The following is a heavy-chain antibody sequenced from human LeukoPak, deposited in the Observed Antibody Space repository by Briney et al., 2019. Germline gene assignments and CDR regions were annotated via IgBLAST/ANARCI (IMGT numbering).Heavy chain of an antibody. J-gene: IGHJ4*02. CDR2: IYYSGST. Sequence: SETLSLTCTVSGGSISSGDYYWSWIRQPPGKGLEWIGYIYYSGSTYYNPSLKSRVTISVDTSKNQFSLKLSSVAAADTAVYYCARGIAAAGTTSSYYFDYWGQGTLVTVSS. CDR3: ARGIAAAGTTSSYYFDY. V-gene: IGHV4-30-4*01. D-gene: IGHD6-13*01. CDR1: GGSISSGDYY.